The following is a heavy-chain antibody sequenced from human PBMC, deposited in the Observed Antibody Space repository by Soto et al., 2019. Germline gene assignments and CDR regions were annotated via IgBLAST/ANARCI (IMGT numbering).Heavy chain of an antibody. CDR2: IFSNDEK. CDR3: ARIRVPAATYYYYYYMDV. J-gene: IGHJ6*03. CDR1: GFSLSNARMG. Sequence: QVTLKESGPVLVKPTEPLTLTCTVSGFSLSNARMGVSWIRQPPGKALEWLAHIFSNDEKSYSTSLKSRPTISKHTSKRQVVLTITNMDPVDTATYYCARIRVPAATYYYYYYMDVWGKGTTVTVSS. V-gene: IGHV2-26*01. D-gene: IGHD2-2*01.